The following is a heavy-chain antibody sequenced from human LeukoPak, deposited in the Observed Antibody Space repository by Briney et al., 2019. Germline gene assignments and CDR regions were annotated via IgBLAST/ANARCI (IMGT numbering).Heavy chain of an antibody. V-gene: IGHV3-7*01. CDR1: GFTFNIYW. CDR2: INQDGSEK. CDR3: ARDLESYNSGGYYFGY. Sequence: PGGSLRLSCAASGFTFNIYWMTWVRQAPGKGLEWVANINQDGSEKHHVDSVKGRFTISRDNAKNSLYLQMNSLRAEDTAVYYCARDLESYNSGGYYFGYWGQGTLVTVSS. D-gene: IGHD3-22*01. J-gene: IGHJ4*02.